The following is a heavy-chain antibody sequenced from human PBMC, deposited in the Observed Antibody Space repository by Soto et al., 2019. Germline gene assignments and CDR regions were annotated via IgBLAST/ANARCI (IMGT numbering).Heavy chain of an antibody. J-gene: IGHJ3*02. CDR1: GYTLTELS. CDR2: FDPEAGET. Sequence: QVQLVQSGAEVKKPGASVKVSSKVSGYTLTELSMHWVRQAPGKGLDWMGGFDPEAGETIYAQKFQGRVTMTEDTSTDSAYRELSSLRSEDTAVYYCATAGDGITIFCVVTTDAFENLCQGTMVTVSS. D-gene: IGHD3-3*01. V-gene: IGHV1-24*01. CDR3: ATAGDGITIFCVVTTDAFEN.